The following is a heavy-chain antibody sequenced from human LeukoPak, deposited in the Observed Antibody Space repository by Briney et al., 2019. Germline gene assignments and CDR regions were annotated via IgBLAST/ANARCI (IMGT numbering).Heavy chain of an antibody. D-gene: IGHD1-26*01. CDR3: ARYSPVGATHHDAFDI. V-gene: IGHV4-34*01. Sequence: SETLSLTCAVYGGSFSGYYWSWIRQPPGKGLEWIGEINHSGSTNYNPSLKSRVTISVDTSKNQFSLKLSSMTAADTAVYYCARYSPVGATHHDAFDIWGQGTMVTVSS. J-gene: IGHJ3*02. CDR1: GGSFSGYY. CDR2: INHSGST.